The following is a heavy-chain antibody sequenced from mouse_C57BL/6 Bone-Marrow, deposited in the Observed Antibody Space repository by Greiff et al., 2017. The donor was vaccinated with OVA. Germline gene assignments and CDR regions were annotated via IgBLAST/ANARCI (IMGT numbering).Heavy chain of an antibody. CDR2: IYPRSGNT. V-gene: IGHV1-81*01. J-gene: IGHJ2*01. Sequence: VQLQQSGAELARPGASVKLSCKASGYTFTSYGISWVKQRTGQGLEWIGEIYPRSGNTYYNEKFKGKATLTADKSSSTAYMELRSLTSEDSAVYFCARRAYYYGSSYPFDYWGQGTTLTVSS. CDR1: GYTFTSYG. D-gene: IGHD1-1*01. CDR3: ARRAYYYGSSYPFDY.